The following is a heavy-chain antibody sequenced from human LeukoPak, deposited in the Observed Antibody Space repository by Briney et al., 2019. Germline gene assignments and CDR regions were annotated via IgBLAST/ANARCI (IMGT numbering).Heavy chain of an antibody. D-gene: IGHD6-13*01. V-gene: IGHV4-4*07. CDR1: GGSIPNYY. CDR2: IYTSGST. Sequence: SETLSLTCSVSGGSIPNYYWSWIRQPAGKGLEWIGRIYTSGSTNYNPSLKSRVTMSVDTSKNQFSLKLSSVTAADTAVYYCARDRISYSSSWYGVWGQGTLVTVSS. J-gene: IGHJ4*02. CDR3: ARDRISYSSSWYGV.